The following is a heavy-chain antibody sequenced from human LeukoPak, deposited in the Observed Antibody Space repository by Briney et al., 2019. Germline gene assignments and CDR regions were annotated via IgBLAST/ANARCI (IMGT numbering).Heavy chain of an antibody. CDR2: IYYSGST. CDR1: GGSISSSSYY. CDR3: ARDRSGATVLDY. D-gene: IGHD6-25*01. J-gene: IGHJ4*02. V-gene: IGHV4-39*07. Sequence: KPSETLSLTCTVSGGSISSSSYYWGWIRQPPGKGLEWIGSIYYSGSTYYNPSLKSRVTISVDTSKNQISLKLSSVTAADTAVYYCARDRSGATVLDYWGQGTLVTVSS.